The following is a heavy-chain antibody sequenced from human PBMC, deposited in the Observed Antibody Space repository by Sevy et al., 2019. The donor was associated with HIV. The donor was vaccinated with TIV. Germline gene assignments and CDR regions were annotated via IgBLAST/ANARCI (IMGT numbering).Heavy chain of an antibody. D-gene: IGHD5-12*01. V-gene: IGHV3-49*03. CDR1: GFTFDDYA. CDR3: TRGLATADTPEYYFDY. CDR2: ITRNSYEAYGGTT. J-gene: IGHJ4*02. Sequence: GGSLRLSCTTSGFTFDDYAMSWFRQAPGKGLEWVAFITRNSYEAYGGTTDYGASVKGRFIISRDASKSIAYLQMNSLKTEDTAVYYCTRGLATADTPEYYFDYWGQGTLVTVSS.